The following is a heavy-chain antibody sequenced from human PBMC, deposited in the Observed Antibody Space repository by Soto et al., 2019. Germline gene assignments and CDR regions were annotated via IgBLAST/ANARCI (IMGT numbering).Heavy chain of an antibody. CDR2: ISYDGSNK. V-gene: IGHV3-30-3*01. CDR1: GCTFSSYA. D-gene: IGHD6-6*01. CDR3: ARERGSVIAARCPIGY. J-gene: IGHJ4*02. Sequence: PGGSLRLSCAASGCTFSSYAMHWVRQAPGKGLEWVAVISYDGSNKYYADSVKGRFTISRDNSKNTLYLQMNSLRAEDTAVYYCARERGSVIAARCPIGYWGQGTLVTVSS.